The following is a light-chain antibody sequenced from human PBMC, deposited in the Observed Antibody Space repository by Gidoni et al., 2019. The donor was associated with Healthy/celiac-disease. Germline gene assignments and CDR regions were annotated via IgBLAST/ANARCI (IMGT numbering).Light chain of an antibody. CDR1: QSISSF. CDR3: QQSYSTRLT. V-gene: IGKV1-39*01. CDR2: ASS. Sequence: DIQMTQSPSSLSASVGDRVTITCRASQSISSFLNMYQQKSGKDPNLLIYASSSLQSEVPSRFSGSGSVTDFTLTISSLQPEDFATYYCQQSYSTRLTFGGGTKVEIK. J-gene: IGKJ4*01.